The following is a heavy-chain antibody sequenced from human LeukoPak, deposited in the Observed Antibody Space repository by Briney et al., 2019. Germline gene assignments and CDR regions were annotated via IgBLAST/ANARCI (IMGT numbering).Heavy chain of an antibody. J-gene: IGHJ4*02. D-gene: IGHD3-9*01. CDR3: ARGLRYFDRPNQPLKDY. V-gene: IGHV1-8*01. Sequence: ASVKVSCKASGYTFTSYDINWVRQATGQGLEWMGWMNPNSGNTGYAQKFQGRVTMTRNTSISTAYMELSSLRSEDTAVYYCARGLRYFDRPNQPLKDYWGQGTLVTVSS. CDR2: MNPNSGNT. CDR1: GYTFTSYD.